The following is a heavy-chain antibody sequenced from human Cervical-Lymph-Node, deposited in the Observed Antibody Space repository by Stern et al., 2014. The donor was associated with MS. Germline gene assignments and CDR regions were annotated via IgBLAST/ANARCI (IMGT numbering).Heavy chain of an antibody. CDR1: GFTFSSYS. CDR2: ISSGGSYI. D-gene: IGHD4-23*01. V-gene: IGHV3-21*01. J-gene: IGHJ4*02. Sequence: EVQLLESGGGLVKPGGSLRLSCAASGFTFSSYSMNWVRQAPGQGLEWVESISSGGSYIYYADSLKGRFTISRDNAKNSLYLQMNSLRAEDTAVYYCARGRGGNYRYYFDYWGQGTLVTVSS. CDR3: ARGRGGNYRYYFDY.